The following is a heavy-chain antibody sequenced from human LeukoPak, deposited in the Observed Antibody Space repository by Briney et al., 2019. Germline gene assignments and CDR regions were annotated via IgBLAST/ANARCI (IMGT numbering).Heavy chain of an antibody. Sequence: ASVKVSCKASGYTFTSYGISWVRQAPGQGLEWMGWISACSGNTNYAQKLQGRVTMTTDTSKSTAYMELRSLRFDDTAVYYCARDATASSWFDPWGQGTLVTVSS. J-gene: IGHJ5*02. CDR1: GYTFTSYG. D-gene: IGHD6-25*01. V-gene: IGHV1-18*01. CDR2: ISACSGNT. CDR3: ARDATASSWFDP.